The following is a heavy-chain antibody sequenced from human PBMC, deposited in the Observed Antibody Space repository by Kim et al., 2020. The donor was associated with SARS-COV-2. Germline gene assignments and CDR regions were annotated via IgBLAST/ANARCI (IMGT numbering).Heavy chain of an antibody. V-gene: IGHV1-69*13. D-gene: IGHD3-10*01. CDR1: GGTFSSYA. CDR3: ARGRITMVRGVSGHFDY. J-gene: IGHJ4*02. CDR2: IIPIFGTA. Sequence: SVKVSCKASGGTFSSYAISWVRHAPGQGLEWMGGIIPIFGTANYAQKFQGRVTITADESTSTAYMELSSLRSEDTAVYYCARGRITMVRGVSGHFDYWGQGTLVTVSS.